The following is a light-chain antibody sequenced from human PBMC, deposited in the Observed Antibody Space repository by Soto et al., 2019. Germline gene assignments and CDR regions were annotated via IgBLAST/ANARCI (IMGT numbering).Light chain of an antibody. CDR2: DAS. V-gene: IGKV3-15*01. Sequence: ETMMTQSPDTLSVSLGERATLSCRASQSLRSRLAWYQQRPGQAPRLLIYDASTRATGIPARFSGSGSGAEFTLTISSLQSEDFAVYYGQQYNNWPPGTFGGGTKVDIK. CDR1: QSLRSR. J-gene: IGKJ4*01. CDR3: QQYNNWPPGT.